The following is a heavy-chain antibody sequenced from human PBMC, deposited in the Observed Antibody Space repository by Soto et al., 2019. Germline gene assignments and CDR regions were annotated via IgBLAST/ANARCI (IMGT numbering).Heavy chain of an antibody. CDR1: GFTFSSYA. V-gene: IGHV3-30-3*01. Sequence: QVQLVESGGGVVQPGRSLRLSCAASGFTFSSYAMHWVRQAPGKGLEWVAVISYDGSNKYYADSVKGRFTISRDNSKNTLYLQMNSLTAEDTAVYYCASSDCSSTSCPIDYWAQGTLVTVSS. J-gene: IGHJ4*02. CDR2: ISYDGSNK. CDR3: ASSDCSSTSCPIDY. D-gene: IGHD2-2*01.